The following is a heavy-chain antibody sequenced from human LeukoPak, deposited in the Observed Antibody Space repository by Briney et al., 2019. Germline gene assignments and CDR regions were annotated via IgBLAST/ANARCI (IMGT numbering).Heavy chain of an antibody. CDR1: GDSVSSNIAA. D-gene: IGHD3-16*01. CDR3: ARDQGGLDP. J-gene: IGHJ5*02. V-gene: IGHV6-1*01. Sequence: SQTLSLTCAISGDSVSSNIAAWNWIRQSPSRGLEWLGRTYYRSRWFYDYAVSVKSRITINPDTSKTQFSLHLNSVTPEDTAMYYCARDQGGLDPWGQGTLVTVSS. CDR2: TYYRSRWFY.